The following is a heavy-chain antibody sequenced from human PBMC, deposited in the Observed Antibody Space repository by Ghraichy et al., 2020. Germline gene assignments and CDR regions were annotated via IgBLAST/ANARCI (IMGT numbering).Heavy chain of an antibody. Sequence: LSLTCAASGFTFNSYTMNWVRQAPGKGLEWVSSISSSGNYIKYADSVKGRFIISRDNAKNSLYLQMNSLRAEDTAVYYCARFWYTSSDFDYWGQGTLVTVSS. CDR2: ISSSGNYI. V-gene: IGHV3-21*01. D-gene: IGHD6-13*01. J-gene: IGHJ4*02. CDR1: GFTFNSYT. CDR3: ARFWYTSSDFDY.